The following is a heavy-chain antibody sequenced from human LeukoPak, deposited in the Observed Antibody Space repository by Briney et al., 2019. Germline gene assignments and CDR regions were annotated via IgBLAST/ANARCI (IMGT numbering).Heavy chain of an antibody. CDR2: MNPNSGNT. Sequence: ASVKVSCKASGYTFTSYDINCVRQATGQGLEWMGWMNPNSGNTGYAQKFQGRVTMTRNTSISTAYMELSSLRSEDTAVYYCARGGKYYDFWSGYLDYYYGMDVWGQGTTVTVSS. D-gene: IGHD3-3*01. V-gene: IGHV1-8*01. CDR1: GYTFTSYD. J-gene: IGHJ6*02. CDR3: ARGGKYYDFWSGYLDYYYGMDV.